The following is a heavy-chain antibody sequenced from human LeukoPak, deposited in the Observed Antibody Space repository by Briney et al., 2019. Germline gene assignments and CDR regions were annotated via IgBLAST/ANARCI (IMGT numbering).Heavy chain of an antibody. CDR3: ARTLRFLEWLIASSGDAFDI. Sequence: SGGSLRLSCAASGFTFSSYSMNWVRQAPGKGLEWVSSISSSSSYIYYADSVKGRFTISRDNAKNSLYLQMNSLRAEDTAVYYCARTLRFLEWLIASSGDAFDIWGQGTMVTVSS. J-gene: IGHJ3*02. D-gene: IGHD3-3*01. CDR2: ISSSSSYI. V-gene: IGHV3-21*01. CDR1: GFTFSSYS.